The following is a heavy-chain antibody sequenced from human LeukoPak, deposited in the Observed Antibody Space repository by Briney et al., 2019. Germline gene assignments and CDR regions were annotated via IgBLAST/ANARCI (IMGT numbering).Heavy chain of an antibody. V-gene: IGHV1-2*02. Sequence: ASVKVSCKASGYTFTGYYMHWVRQAPGQGLEWMGWINPNSGGTNYAQKFQGRVTMSRNTSISTAYMELSSVRSDDTAVYYCARFLKNPVNRGGPANYYMDVWGKGTTVT. D-gene: IGHD2/OR15-2a*01. J-gene: IGHJ6*03. CDR1: GYTFTGYY. CDR2: INPNSGGT. CDR3: ARFLKNPVNRGGPANYYMDV.